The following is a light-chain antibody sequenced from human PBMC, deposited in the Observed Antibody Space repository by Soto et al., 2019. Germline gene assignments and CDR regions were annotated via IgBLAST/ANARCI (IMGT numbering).Light chain of an antibody. CDR3: LQDYNYPRT. CDR2: AAS. V-gene: IGKV1-6*01. J-gene: IGKJ1*01. Sequence: IQMTQSPSTLSAYVGDKVTITCRAGQSINNGLAWYQQKPGKAPKLLIYAASSLQSGVPSRFSGSGSGTDFTLTISSLQPEDFATYYCLQDYNYPRTFGQGTKVDIK. CDR1: QSINNG.